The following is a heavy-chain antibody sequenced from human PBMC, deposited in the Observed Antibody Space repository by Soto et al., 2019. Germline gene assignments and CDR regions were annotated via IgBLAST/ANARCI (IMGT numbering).Heavy chain of an antibody. J-gene: IGHJ2*01. V-gene: IGHV1-69*08. CDR2: IIPILGIA. CDR1: GGTFSSYT. CDR3: AREGHSGYESDWYFDL. D-gene: IGHD5-12*01. Sequence: QVQLVQSGAEVKKPGSSVKVSCKASGGTFSSYTISWVRQAPGQGLEWMGRIIPILGIANYAQKFQGRVTITADKSTSTAYMELSSLRSEDTAVYYCAREGHSGYESDWYFDLWGRGTLVTVSS.